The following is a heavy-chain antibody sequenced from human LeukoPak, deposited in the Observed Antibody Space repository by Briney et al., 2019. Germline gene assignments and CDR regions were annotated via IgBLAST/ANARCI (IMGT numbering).Heavy chain of an antibody. CDR2: IYTSGST. CDR1: GGSISSYY. D-gene: IGHD6-13*01. Sequence: ASETLSLTCTVSGGSISSYYWSWIRQPAGKGLEWIGRIYTSGSTSYNPSLRSRVTISVDKSKNQFSLKLSSVTAADTAVYYCAGVEEQQLVVRSYFDYWGQGTLVTVSS. V-gene: IGHV4-4*07. CDR3: AGVEEQQLVVRSYFDY. J-gene: IGHJ4*02.